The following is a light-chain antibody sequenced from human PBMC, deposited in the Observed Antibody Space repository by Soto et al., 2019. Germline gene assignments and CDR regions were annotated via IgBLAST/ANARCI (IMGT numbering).Light chain of an antibody. Sequence: QSLLTQPPSVSGAPWQRVTISCTGSSSNIGAGYDVHWYQQLPGTAPKLLIYGNSNRPSGVPDRFSGSKSGTSASLAITGLQAEDEADYYCQSYDSSLSALYVFGTGTKVTVL. J-gene: IGLJ1*01. CDR3: QSYDSSLSALYV. V-gene: IGLV1-40*01. CDR1: SSNIGAGYD. CDR2: GNS.